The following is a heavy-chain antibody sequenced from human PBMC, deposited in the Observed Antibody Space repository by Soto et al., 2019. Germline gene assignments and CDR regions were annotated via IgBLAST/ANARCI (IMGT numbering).Heavy chain of an antibody. J-gene: IGHJ6*02. Sequence: SETLSLTCAVSGYSISSGYYWCCIRQPPGKGLEWIGTIYHSGSTYYNPSLKSRVTISVDTSKNQFSLKLSSVTAADTAVYYCARALYCSGGSCSPLRGMDVWGQGTTVTV. CDR3: ARALYCSGGSCSPLRGMDV. CDR1: GYSISSGYY. V-gene: IGHV4-38-2*01. CDR2: IYHSGST. D-gene: IGHD2-15*01.